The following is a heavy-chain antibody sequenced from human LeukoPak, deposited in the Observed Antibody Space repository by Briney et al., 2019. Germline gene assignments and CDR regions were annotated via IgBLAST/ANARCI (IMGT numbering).Heavy chain of an antibody. D-gene: IGHD3-10*01. CDR2: ISPSGGST. Sequence: ASVKVSCKASGYTFTGYYMHWVRQAPGQGLEWMAMISPSGGSTSYAQKFQGGVTLTRDTSTSTVYMELSSLRSEDTALFYCARVEISGSYGTFDIWGQGTMVTVSS. CDR3: ARVEISGSYGTFDI. CDR1: GYTFTGYY. V-gene: IGHV1-46*01. J-gene: IGHJ3*02.